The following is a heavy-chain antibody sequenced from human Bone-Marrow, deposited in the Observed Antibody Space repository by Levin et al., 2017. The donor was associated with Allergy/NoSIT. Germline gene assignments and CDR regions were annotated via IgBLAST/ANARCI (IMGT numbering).Heavy chain of an antibody. V-gene: IGHV3-30*18. D-gene: IGHD2-21*01. CDR1: GFTFNNYG. CDR3: AKDWLNMAMVVIASTPFDY. Sequence: LTCAASGFTFNNYGMNWVRQVPGKGLEWVACISYDGSYKYYSDSVKGRFSISRDSSKNTVYLQMNSLRPEDTAVYYCAKDWLNMAMVVIASTPFDYWGQGMLVTVSS. J-gene: IGHJ4*02. CDR2: ISYDGSYK.